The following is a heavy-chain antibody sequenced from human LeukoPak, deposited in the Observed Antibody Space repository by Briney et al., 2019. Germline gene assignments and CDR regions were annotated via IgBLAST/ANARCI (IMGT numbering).Heavy chain of an antibody. V-gene: IGHV4-34*01. CDR3: ARGIKSSWYHNYFDY. J-gene: IGHJ4*02. CDR1: GGSFTDYY. CDR2: INHSEIP. Sequence: PSETLSLTCAVYGGSFTDYYWSWIRQPPGKGLEWIGEINHSEIPNYNPSLKSRVTTSLDSSKNQFSLKLTSVTAADTAVYYCARGIKSSWYHNYFDYWGQGTLVTVSS. D-gene: IGHD6-13*01.